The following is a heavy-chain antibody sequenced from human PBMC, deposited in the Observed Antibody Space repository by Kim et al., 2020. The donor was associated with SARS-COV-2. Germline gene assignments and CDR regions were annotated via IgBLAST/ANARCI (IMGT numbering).Heavy chain of an antibody. CDR1: GGSFSGYY. J-gene: IGHJ5*02. D-gene: IGHD3-10*01. V-gene: IGHV4-34*01. CDR2: INHSGSP. CDR3: ARTPYYGPRSGFDP. Sequence: SETLSLTCAVYGGSFSGYYWSWIRQPPGKGLEWIGEINHSGSPNYNPSLKSRVTISVDTSKNQFSLKLSSVTAADTAVYYCARTPYYGPRSGFDPWGQGTLVTVSS.